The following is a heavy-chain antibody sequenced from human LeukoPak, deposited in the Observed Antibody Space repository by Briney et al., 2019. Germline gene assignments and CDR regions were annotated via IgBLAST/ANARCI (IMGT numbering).Heavy chain of an antibody. Sequence: SETLSLTCTVSGGSISSYYWSWIRQPPGKGLEWIGYIYYSGSTSYNPSLKSRVTISVDTSKNQFSLKLSSVTAADTAVYYCAREVPERNCSGGSCYLVTYYYYYMDVWGKGTTVTVSS. CDR2: IYYSGST. V-gene: IGHV4-59*01. D-gene: IGHD2-15*01. CDR3: AREVPERNCSGGSCYLVTYYYYYMDV. CDR1: GGSISSYY. J-gene: IGHJ6*03.